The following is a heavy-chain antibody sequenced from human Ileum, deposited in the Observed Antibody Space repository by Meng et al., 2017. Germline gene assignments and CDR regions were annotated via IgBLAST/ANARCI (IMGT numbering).Heavy chain of an antibody. CDR1: GVSIKSNHW. V-gene: IGHV4-4*02. CDR3: ARADYVRYFDL. CDR2: VYHSGST. J-gene: IGHJ2*01. D-gene: IGHD3-10*02. Sequence: VQLQEAGPGLVQPSAPLSLPCASSGVSIKSNHWWTWIRQPPGQGLEWIGEVYHSGSTHYNPSLQSRVPISIDNSKNRFSLSLNSVTAADTAIYYCARADYVRYFDLWGRGTLVTVSS.